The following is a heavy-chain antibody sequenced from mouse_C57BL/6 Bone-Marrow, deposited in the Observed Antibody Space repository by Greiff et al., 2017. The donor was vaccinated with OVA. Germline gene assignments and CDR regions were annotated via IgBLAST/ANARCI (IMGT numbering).Heavy chain of an antibody. V-gene: IGHV7-1*01. J-gene: IGHJ3*01. D-gene: IGHD2-4*01. Sequence: EVKLVESGGGLVQSGRSLRLSCATSGFTFSDFYMEWVRQAPGKGLEWIAASRNKANDYTTEYSASVKGRFIVSRDTSQSILYLLMNALRAEDTASYYCARGRDDYDGAWFAYWGQGTLVTVSA. CDR2: SRNKANDYTT. CDR3: ARGRDDYDGAWFAY. CDR1: GFTFSDFY.